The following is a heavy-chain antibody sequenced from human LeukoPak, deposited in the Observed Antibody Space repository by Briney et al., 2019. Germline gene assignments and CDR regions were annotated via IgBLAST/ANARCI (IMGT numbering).Heavy chain of an antibody. Sequence: PGGSLRLSCTASGFTFGDYAMSWFRRAPGEGLEWVGFIRSKAYGGTTEYAASVKGRFTISRDDSKTIAYLQMNSLKTEDTAVYYCTRDRGYSCSYFDYWGQGTLVTVSS. D-gene: IGHD6-13*01. CDR1: GFTFGDYA. J-gene: IGHJ4*02. CDR2: IRSKAYGGTT. V-gene: IGHV3-49*03. CDR3: TRDRGYSCSYFDY.